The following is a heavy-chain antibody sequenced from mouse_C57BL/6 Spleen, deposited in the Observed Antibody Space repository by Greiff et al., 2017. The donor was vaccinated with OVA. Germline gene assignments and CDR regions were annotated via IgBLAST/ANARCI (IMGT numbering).Heavy chain of an antibody. J-gene: IGHJ2*01. Sequence: EVQRVESGGGLVKPGGSLKLSCAASGFTFSSYTMSWVRQTPEKRLEWVATISGGGGNTYYPASVKGRFTISRDNAKNTLYLQMSSLRSEDTALYYCARHGDGYYPYYFDYWGQGTTLTVSS. V-gene: IGHV5-9*01. CDR3: ARHGDGYYPYYFDY. CDR1: GFTFSSYT. CDR2: ISGGGGNT. D-gene: IGHD2-3*01.